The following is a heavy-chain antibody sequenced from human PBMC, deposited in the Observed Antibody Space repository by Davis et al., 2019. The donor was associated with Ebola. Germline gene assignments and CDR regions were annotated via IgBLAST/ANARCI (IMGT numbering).Heavy chain of an antibody. CDR3: ARQPSGYDCVDY. J-gene: IGHJ4*02. D-gene: IGHD5-12*01. CDR1: GGSISSSSYY. V-gene: IGHV4-39*01. CDR2: IFRSGST. Sequence: SETLSLTCAVSGGSISSSSYYWGWIRQPPGKGLEWIGSIFRSGSTYYNPSLKSRVTISVDTSKNQFSLKLSSVTAADTAVYYCARQPSGYDCVDYWGQGTLVTVSS.